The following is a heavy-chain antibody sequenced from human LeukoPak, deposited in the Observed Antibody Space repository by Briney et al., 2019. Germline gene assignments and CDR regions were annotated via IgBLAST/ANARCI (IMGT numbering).Heavy chain of an antibody. CDR3: ARVDYGDYFLDY. D-gene: IGHD4-17*01. J-gene: IGHJ4*02. V-gene: IGHV1-2*02. Sequence: VASVKVSCKASGYTFTGYYMHWVRQAPGQGLEWMGWINPNSGGTNYAQKFQGRVTMTRDTSISTAYMELSRLRSDDTAVYYCARVDYGDYFLDYWGQGTLVTVSS. CDR2: INPNSGGT. CDR1: GYTFTGYY.